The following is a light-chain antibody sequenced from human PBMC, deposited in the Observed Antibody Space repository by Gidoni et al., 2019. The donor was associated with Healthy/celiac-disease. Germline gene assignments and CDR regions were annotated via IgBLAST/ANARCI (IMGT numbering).Light chain of an antibody. J-gene: IGKJ2*01. V-gene: IGKV1-5*03. CDR2: KAS. CDR1: QSISSW. Sequence: DIQMTQSPSTLSASVGDRVTITSRASQSISSWLAWYQQKPGKAPKPLIYKASSLESGVPSRFSGSGSGTEFTLTISSLQPDDFATYYCQQYNSYSPEYTFGQGTKLEIK. CDR3: QQYNSYSPEYT.